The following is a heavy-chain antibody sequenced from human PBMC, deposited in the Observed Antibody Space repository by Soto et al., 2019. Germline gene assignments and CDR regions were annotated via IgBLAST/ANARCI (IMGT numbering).Heavy chain of an antibody. CDR2: IYYSGST. V-gene: IGHV4-30-4*01. CDR3: ARDYGLLKPWYYYGLDV. D-gene: IGHD3-10*01. J-gene: IGHJ6*02. Sequence: SETLSLTCTVSGGSISSGDYYWSWIRQPPGKGLEWIGYIYYSGSTYYNPSLKSRVTISVDTSKNQFSLKLSSVTAADTAVYYCARDYGLLKPWYYYGLDVWGQGTTVTISS. CDR1: GGSISSGDYY.